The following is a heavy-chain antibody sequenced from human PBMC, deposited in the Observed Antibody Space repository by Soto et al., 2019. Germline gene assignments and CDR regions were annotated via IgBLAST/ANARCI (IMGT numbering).Heavy chain of an antibody. CDR2: ISGSGSSI. Sequence: EVQLLESGGGLVQPGGSLRLSCAASGFTFSNYAMTWVRQAPGKGLEWVSGISGSGSSIYYADSVKGRFTSSRDNSKNTLYLQMNSLRAEDTAVYYCAKGGDSSSWKNWFDPWGQGTLVTVSS. V-gene: IGHV3-23*01. J-gene: IGHJ5*02. CDR1: GFTFSNYA. CDR3: AKGGDSSSWKNWFDP. D-gene: IGHD6-13*01.